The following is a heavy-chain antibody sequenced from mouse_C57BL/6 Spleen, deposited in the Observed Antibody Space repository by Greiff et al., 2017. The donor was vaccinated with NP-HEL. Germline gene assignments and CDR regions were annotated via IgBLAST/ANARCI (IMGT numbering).Heavy chain of an antibody. CDR1: GYSITSGYY. J-gene: IGHJ2*01. CDR2: ISYDGSN. CDR3: ARDRGSSSYYFDY. Sequence: EVQLVESGPGLVKPSQSLSLTCSVTGYSITSGYYWNWIRQFPGNKLEWMGYISYDGSNNYNPSLKNRISITRDTSKNQFFLKLNSVTTEDTATYYCARDRGSSSYYFDYWGQGTTLTVSS. D-gene: IGHD1-1*01. V-gene: IGHV3-6*01.